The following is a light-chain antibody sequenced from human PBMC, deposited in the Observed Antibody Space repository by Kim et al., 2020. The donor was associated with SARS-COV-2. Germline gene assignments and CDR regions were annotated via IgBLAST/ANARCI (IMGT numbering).Light chain of an antibody. Sequence: DIQMTQSPSSLSASVGDRVTIACRASQSISTYLNWYQQKPGKAPNLLIYAASSLQSGVPSRFSGSGSGTDFTLTISSLQPEDFATYYCQQSHTAPLLCFGGGNKVDIK. J-gene: IGKJ4*01. CDR3: QQSHTAPLLC. CDR2: AAS. V-gene: IGKV1-39*01. CDR1: QSISTY.